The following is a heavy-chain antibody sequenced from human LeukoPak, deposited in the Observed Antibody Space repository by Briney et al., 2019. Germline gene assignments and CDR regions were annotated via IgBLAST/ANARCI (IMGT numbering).Heavy chain of an antibody. V-gene: IGHV4-59*01. CDR3: AREKSPDYCSGASCYFDY. CDR1: GGSISSYY. CDR2: IYYSGST. D-gene: IGHD2-15*01. J-gene: IGHJ4*02. Sequence: SETLSLTCTVSGGSISSYYWSWIRQPPGKGLEWIGYIYYSGSTNYNPSLKSRVTISVDTSKSQFSLKLSSVTAADTAVYYCAREKSPDYCSGASCYFDYWGQGTLVTVSP.